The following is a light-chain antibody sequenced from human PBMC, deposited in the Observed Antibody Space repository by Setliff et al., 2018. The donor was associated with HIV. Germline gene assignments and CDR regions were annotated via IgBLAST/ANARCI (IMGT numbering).Light chain of an antibody. CDR1: SSDIGRYNL. V-gene: IGLV2-23*02. CDR2: DVT. CDR3: CSYAGSYTWT. Sequence: QSALTQPASVSGSPGQSITISCTGTSSDIGRYNLVSWYQQYPGKAPNLLIYDVTKRPSGVPGRFSGSKSGNTASLTISGLQAEDEAVYYCCSYAGSYTWTFGGGTKVTV. J-gene: IGLJ2*01.